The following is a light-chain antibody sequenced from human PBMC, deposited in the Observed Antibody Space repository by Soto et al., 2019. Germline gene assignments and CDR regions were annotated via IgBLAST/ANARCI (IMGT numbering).Light chain of an antibody. CDR2: DVN. J-gene: IGLJ3*02. CDR3: CSYAHTSMV. CDR1: SGDIGAYNY. V-gene: IGLV2-11*01. Sequence: QSALTQPRSVSGSPGQSVTFSCTGTSGDIGAYNYVSWYQFHPGKAPKMIIYDVNKRPSGVPDRFSGSKSGNTASLTISWLEAEDEAYYYCCSYAHTSMVFGGGTKLTVL.